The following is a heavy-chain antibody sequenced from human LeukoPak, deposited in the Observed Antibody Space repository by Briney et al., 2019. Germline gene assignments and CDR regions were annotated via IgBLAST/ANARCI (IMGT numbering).Heavy chain of an antibody. CDR2: ISSSSYI. CDR3: ARLIGASYYFDY. J-gene: IGHJ4*02. V-gene: IGHV3-21*01. Sequence: SGGSLRRSCAASGFTCSSYSMKWVRQAPGKGLEWVSSISSSSYIYYADSVKGRFTISRDNAKNSLYLQMNSLRADDTAAYYCARLIGASYYFDYWGQGPLVTVSS. D-gene: IGHD1-26*01. CDR1: GFTCSSYS.